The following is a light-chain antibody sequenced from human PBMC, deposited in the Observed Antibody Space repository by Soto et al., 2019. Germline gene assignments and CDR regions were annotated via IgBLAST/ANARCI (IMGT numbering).Light chain of an antibody. Sequence: EIVLTQSPGTLSLSPGERATLSCRASQSVSSSYLAWYQQKPGQAPRLLIYGASSRATGIPDRFSGSGSGTDFTLTISSLEPEDFAVYYCQQRSIFGGGTKVDIK. J-gene: IGKJ4*01. CDR2: GAS. CDR3: QQRSI. CDR1: QSVSSSY. V-gene: IGKV3D-20*02.